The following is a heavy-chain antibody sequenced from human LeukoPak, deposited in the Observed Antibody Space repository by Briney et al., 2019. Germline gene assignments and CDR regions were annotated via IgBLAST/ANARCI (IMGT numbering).Heavy chain of an antibody. CDR2: ISSSSSYI. J-gene: IGHJ6*04. CDR1: GFTFSSYW. Sequence: PGGSLRLSCAASGFTFSSYWMHWVRQAPGKGLEWVSSISSSSSYIYYADSVKGRFTISRDNAKNSLYLQMNSLRAEDTAVYYCARAQGYSGYDGLDVWGKGTTVTVSS. D-gene: IGHD1-26*01. CDR3: ARAQGYSGYDGLDV. V-gene: IGHV3-21*01.